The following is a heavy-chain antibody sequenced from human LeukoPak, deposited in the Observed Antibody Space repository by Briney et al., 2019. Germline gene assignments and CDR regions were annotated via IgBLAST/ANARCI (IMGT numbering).Heavy chain of an antibody. J-gene: IGHJ4*02. V-gene: IGHV3-7*01. Sequence: PGGSLRLSCAAPGSTFSRYWMSWVRQTPEKGLEWVANIKQDGSEKNYVDSVKGRFTISRDNARISLYLQMNSLRAEDTAVYYCASAAGWELGYWGQGTLVTVSS. CDR1: GSTFSRYW. CDR3: ASAAGWELGY. D-gene: IGHD3-10*01. CDR2: IKQDGSEK.